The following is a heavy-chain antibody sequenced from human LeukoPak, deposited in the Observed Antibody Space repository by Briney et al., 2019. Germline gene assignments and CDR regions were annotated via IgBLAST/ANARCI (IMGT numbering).Heavy chain of an antibody. CDR2: ISSSSSYI. D-gene: IGHD6-19*01. CDR3: ARALPTLTGYSSGWYVTGMDV. Sequence: AGGSLRLSCAASGFTFSSYSMNWVRQAPGKGLEWVSSISSSSSYIYYADSVKGRFTISRDNAKNSLYLQMNSLRAEDTAVYYCARALPTLTGYSSGWYVTGMDVWGQGTTVTVSS. CDR1: GFTFSSYS. J-gene: IGHJ6*02. V-gene: IGHV3-21*01.